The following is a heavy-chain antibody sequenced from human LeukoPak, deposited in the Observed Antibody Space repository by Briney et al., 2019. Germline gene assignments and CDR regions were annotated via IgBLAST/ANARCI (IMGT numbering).Heavy chain of an antibody. CDR2: IWCDGSNK. Sequence: GGSLRLSCAASGFTFSSYGMHWVRQAPGKGLEWVAVIWCDGSNKYYADSVKGRFTISRDNSKNTLYLQMNSLRAEDTAVYYCARDVDSSGYSLNYFDYWGQGTLVNVSS. V-gene: IGHV3-33*01. J-gene: IGHJ4*02. CDR1: GFTFSSYG. D-gene: IGHD3-22*01. CDR3: ARDVDSSGYSLNYFDY.